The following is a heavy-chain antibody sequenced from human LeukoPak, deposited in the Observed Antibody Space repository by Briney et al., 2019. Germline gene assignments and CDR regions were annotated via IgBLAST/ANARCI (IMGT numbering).Heavy chain of an antibody. CDR2: IYSGGTT. V-gene: IGHV3-66*01. J-gene: IGHJ4*02. Sequence: QPGGSLRLSCATSGFTVSNNYMSWVRQAPGKGLEWVSVIYSGGTTYYADSVKGRFTISRDNSKNTLYLLMNSLRAEDTAVYYCARGGYCSGGNCDGYFDYWGQGTLVTVSS. CDR1: GFTVSNNY. D-gene: IGHD2-15*01. CDR3: ARGGYCSGGNCDGYFDY.